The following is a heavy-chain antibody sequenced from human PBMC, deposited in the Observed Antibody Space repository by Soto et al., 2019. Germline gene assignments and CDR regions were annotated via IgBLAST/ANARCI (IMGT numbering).Heavy chain of an antibody. Sequence: GGSLRLSCAASGFTFSSYSMNWVRQAPGKGLEWVSYISSSSSTIYYADSVKGRFTISRDNAKNSLYLQMNSLRAEDTAVYYCASAWRGLTGGSRYYYYYMDVWGKGTTVTVSS. CDR2: ISSSSSTI. CDR1: GFTFSSYS. CDR3: ASAWRGLTGGSRYYYYYMDV. D-gene: IGHD3-9*01. V-gene: IGHV3-48*01. J-gene: IGHJ6*03.